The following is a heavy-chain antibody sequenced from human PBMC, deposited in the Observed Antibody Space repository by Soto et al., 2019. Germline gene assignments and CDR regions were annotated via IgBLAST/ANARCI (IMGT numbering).Heavy chain of an antibody. D-gene: IGHD3-3*01. CDR3: AREPYYDFWSGYHYYYGMDV. Sequence: ASVKVSCKASGYTFTSYGISWVRQAPGQGLEWMGWISAYSGNTNYAQKLQGRVTMTTDTSTSTAYMELRSLRSDDTAVYYCAREPYYDFWSGYHYYYGMDVWGQGTTVTVSS. V-gene: IGHV1-18*04. J-gene: IGHJ6*02. CDR2: ISAYSGNT. CDR1: GYTFTSYG.